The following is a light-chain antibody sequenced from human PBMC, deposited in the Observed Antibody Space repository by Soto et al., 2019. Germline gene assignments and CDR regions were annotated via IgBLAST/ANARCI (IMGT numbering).Light chain of an antibody. CDR2: SVT. CDR3: CSYAGSYTSYV. V-gene: IGLV2-11*01. CDR1: INDVGGYNS. Sequence: QSALTQPRSVSGSPGQSVTISCSGTINDVGGYNSVSWFQHHPGSAPKLMVHSVTQRPSGVPDRFSGSKSGNTASLTISGLRAEDEADYYCCSYAGSYTSYVFGTGTKLTVL. J-gene: IGLJ1*01.